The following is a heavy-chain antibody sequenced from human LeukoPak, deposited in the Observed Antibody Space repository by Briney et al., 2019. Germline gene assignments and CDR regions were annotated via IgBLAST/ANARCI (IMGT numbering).Heavy chain of an antibody. CDR3: ARPELYYDFWSGYNY. J-gene: IGHJ4*02. Sequence: SETLSLTCAVYGGSFSGYYWSWIRQPPGKGLEWIGEINHSGSTNYNPSLKSRVTISVDTSKNQFSLKLSSVTAADTAVYYCARPELYYDFWSGYNYWGQGTLVTVSS. D-gene: IGHD3-3*01. V-gene: IGHV4-34*01. CDR1: GGSFSGYY. CDR2: INHSGST.